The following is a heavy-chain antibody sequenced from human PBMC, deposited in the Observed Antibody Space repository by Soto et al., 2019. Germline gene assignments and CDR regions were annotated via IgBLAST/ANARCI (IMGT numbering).Heavy chain of an antibody. D-gene: IGHD6-6*01. Sequence: QVQLVQSGAEVKKPGSSVKVSCKASGGTFNTYSFGWLRQAPGQGLQWMGSIIPFIGAPNYAQNFQDRVTITADESKTTAYMELSGLKSEDTAVYFCARGGDSSSLRAFYSYGFDVWGQGTSVTVSS. CDR3: ARGGDSSSLRAFYSYGFDV. V-gene: IGHV1-69*18. J-gene: IGHJ6*02. CDR1: GGTFNTYS. CDR2: IIPFIGAP.